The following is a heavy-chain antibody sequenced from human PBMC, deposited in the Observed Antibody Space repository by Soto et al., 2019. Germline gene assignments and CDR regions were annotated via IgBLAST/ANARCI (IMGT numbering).Heavy chain of an antibody. V-gene: IGHV3-30*18. CDR2: ISYDGSNK. J-gene: IGHJ4*02. D-gene: IGHD7-27*01. CDR3: AKLGNTPDDY. CDR1: GFTFSSYG. Sequence: QVQLVESGGGVVQPGRSLRLSCAASGFTFSSYGMHWVRQAPGKGLEWVAVISYDGSNKYYADSVKGRFTISRDNSKNTLYLQMNCLRAEDTAVYYCAKLGNTPDDYWGQGTLVTVSS.